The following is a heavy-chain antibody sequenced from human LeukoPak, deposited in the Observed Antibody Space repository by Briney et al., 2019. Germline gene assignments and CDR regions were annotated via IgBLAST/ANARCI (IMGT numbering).Heavy chain of an antibody. CDR3: ACDIPNKGFDY. Sequence: PGGSLRLSCTSSTVTLSNYYMSWIRQAPGKGLECISYISNIGTTTFYADSVKGRFTISRDNGKNSLYLQMNSLTAEDTAVYYCACDIPNKGFDYWGQGTLVTVSS. CDR2: ISNIGTTT. D-gene: IGHD2-21*01. V-gene: IGHV3-11*04. CDR1: TVTLSNYY. J-gene: IGHJ4*02.